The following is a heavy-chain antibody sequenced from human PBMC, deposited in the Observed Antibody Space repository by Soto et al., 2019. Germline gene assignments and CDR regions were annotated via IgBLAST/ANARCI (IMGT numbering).Heavy chain of an antibody. Sequence: ASVKVSCKASGYTFTSYDINWVRQATGQGLEWMGWMNPNSGNTGYAQKFQGRVTMTRNTSISTAYMELSSLRSEDTAVYYCARGVWDIVVVPAAMDYYMDVWGKGTTVTVSS. D-gene: IGHD2-2*01. CDR2: MNPNSGNT. J-gene: IGHJ6*03. CDR1: GYTFTSYD. CDR3: ARGVWDIVVVPAAMDYYMDV. V-gene: IGHV1-8*01.